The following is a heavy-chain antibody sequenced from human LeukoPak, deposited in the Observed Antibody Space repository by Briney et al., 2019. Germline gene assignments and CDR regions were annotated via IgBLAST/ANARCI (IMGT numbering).Heavy chain of an antibody. V-gene: IGHV3-7*01. CDR3: ARGTADWNPVDY. Sequence: AGGSLRLSCAASGFIFSTYWMSWVRQAPGKGLEWVANIKRDGSEKYYVDSVKGRFTISRDNAKNSLYLQMNSLRGEDTAVYYCARGTADWNPVDYWGQGTLVTVSS. J-gene: IGHJ4*02. CDR2: IKRDGSEK. CDR1: GFIFSTYW. D-gene: IGHD1-1*01.